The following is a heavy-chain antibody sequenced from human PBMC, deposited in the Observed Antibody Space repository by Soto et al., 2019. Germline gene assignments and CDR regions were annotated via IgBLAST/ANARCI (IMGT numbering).Heavy chain of an antibody. J-gene: IGHJ4*02. CDR3: ARSPLYYYDSSGYYPDY. Sequence: EVQLVESGGGLVQPGGSQRLSCAASGFTFSSYEMNWVRQAPGKGLEWVSYISSSGSTIYYADSVKGRFTISRDNAKNSLYLQMNSLRAEDTAVYYCARSPLYYYDSSGYYPDYWGQGTLVTVSS. D-gene: IGHD3-22*01. V-gene: IGHV3-48*03. CDR1: GFTFSSYE. CDR2: ISSSGSTI.